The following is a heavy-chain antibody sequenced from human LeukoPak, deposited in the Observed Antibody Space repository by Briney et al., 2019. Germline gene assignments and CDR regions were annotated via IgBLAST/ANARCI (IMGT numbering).Heavy chain of an antibody. CDR2: ISSGGST. D-gene: IGHD3-22*01. CDR1: GGSISSSGYS. V-gene: IGHV4-39*01. J-gene: IGHJ4*02. CDR3: ARRSYDGSGYYYVDY. Sequence: SETLSLTCTVSGGSISSSGYSWGWIRQPPGKGLEWIGSISSGGSTHYIPSLKSRVTISVDTSKNQFSLKLSSVTAADTAVYYCARRSYDGSGYYYVDYWGQGTLVTVSS.